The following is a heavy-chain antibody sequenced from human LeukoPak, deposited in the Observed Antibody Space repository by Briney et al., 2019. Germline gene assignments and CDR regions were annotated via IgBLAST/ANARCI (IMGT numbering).Heavy chain of an antibody. J-gene: IGHJ3*02. CDR1: GFTFSRYW. D-gene: IGHD6-25*01. Sequence: PGGSLRLSCAASGFTFSRYWMSWVRQAPGKGLEWVANIGQDGSEKHYLDSVKGRITISRDNAKNSLYLQMNSLRVEDTAVYFCARWGSELPDDAFDIWGQGTMVTVSS. CDR3: ARWGSELPDDAFDI. CDR2: IGQDGSEK. V-gene: IGHV3-7*01.